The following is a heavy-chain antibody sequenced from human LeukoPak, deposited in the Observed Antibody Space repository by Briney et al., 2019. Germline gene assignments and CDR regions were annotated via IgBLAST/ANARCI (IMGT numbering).Heavy chain of an antibody. D-gene: IGHD3-22*01. CDR1: GSTFKSYA. CDR2: ITTSGGST. CDR3: ANRYYDSSPFDP. Sequence: GSLRLSCAASGSTFKSYAMSWVRQAPGKGLEWVAAITTSGGSTNYADSVKGRFTISRDSSKNTLYLQMNSPRAEDTALYYCANRYYDSSPFDPWGQGTLVTVSS. J-gene: IGHJ5*02. V-gene: IGHV3-23*01.